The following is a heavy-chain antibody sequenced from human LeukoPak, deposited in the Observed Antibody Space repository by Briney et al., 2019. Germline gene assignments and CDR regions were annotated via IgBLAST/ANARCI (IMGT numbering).Heavy chain of an antibody. V-gene: IGHV4-38-2*01. Sequence: PSETLSLTCDVSGYSISSGYHWGWIRQPPGKGLEWIGSIHHSGSTYYNPSLKSRVTISMDTSKNQSSLKLSSVPAADTAVYYCARGETAAASNFWGQGTLVTVSS. J-gene: IGHJ4*02. CDR1: GYSISSGYH. CDR2: IHHSGST. CDR3: ARGETAAASNF. D-gene: IGHD6-13*01.